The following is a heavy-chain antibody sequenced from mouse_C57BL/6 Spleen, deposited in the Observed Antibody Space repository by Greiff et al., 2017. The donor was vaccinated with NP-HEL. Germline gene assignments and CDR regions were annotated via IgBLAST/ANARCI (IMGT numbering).Heavy chain of an antibody. D-gene: IGHD4-1*01. CDR2: ISSGSSTI. CDR1: GFTFSDYG. Sequence: EVQRVESGGGLVKPGGSLKLSCAASGFTFSDYGMHWVRQAPEKGLEWVAYISSGSSTIYYADTVKGRFTISRDNAKNTLFLQMASLRSEDTARYYCARGRTGTGDFDYWGKGTTLTVSS. CDR3: ARGRTGTGDFDY. V-gene: IGHV5-17*01. J-gene: IGHJ2*01.